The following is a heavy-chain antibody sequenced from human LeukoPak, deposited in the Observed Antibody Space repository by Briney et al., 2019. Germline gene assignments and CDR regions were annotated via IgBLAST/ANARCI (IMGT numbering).Heavy chain of an antibody. J-gene: IGHJ6*04. D-gene: IGHD2-2*01. Sequence: PSETLSLTCAVSGGSISSSNWWSWVRQPPGKGLEWIGEINHSGSTNYNPSLKSRVTISVDKSKNQFSLKLSSVTAADTAVYYCAGLVVPAAEYYYGMDVWGKGTTVTVSS. CDR2: INHSGST. V-gene: IGHV4-4*02. CDR3: AGLVVPAAEYYYGMDV. CDR1: GGSISSSNW.